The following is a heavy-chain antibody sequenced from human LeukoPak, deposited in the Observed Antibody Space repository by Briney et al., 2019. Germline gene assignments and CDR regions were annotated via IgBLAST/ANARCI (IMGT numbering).Heavy chain of an antibody. D-gene: IGHD6-19*01. CDR1: GSTFSSYA. J-gene: IGHJ5*02. V-gene: IGHV3-23*01. CDR2: ISGSGGST. Sequence: GGSLRLSCAASGSTFSSYAMSWVRQAPGKGLEWVSAISGSGGSTYYADSVKGRFTISRDNSKNTLYLQMNSLRAEDTAVYYCAKGLDIAVAGTPWFDPWGQGTLVTVSS. CDR3: AKGLDIAVAGTPWFDP.